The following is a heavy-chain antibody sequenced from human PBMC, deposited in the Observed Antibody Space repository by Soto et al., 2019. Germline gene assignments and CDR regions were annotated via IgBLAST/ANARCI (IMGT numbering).Heavy chain of an antibody. CDR1: GFTFDDYA. V-gene: IGHV3-9*01. Sequence: EVQLVESGGGLVQPGRSLRLSCAASGFTFDDYAMQWVRQAPGKGLEWVSGISWNSGSIGYADSVKGRFTITRDNAKNSLYLQMNILRAEDTALYYCAKGLSYSSYFDYWGQGTLVTVSS. CDR2: ISWNSGSI. J-gene: IGHJ4*02. CDR3: AKGLSYSSYFDY. D-gene: IGHD5-18*01.